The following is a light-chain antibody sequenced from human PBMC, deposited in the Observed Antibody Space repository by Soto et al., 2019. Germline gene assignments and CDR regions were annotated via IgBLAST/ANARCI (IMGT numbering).Light chain of an antibody. V-gene: IGKV1D-8*01. CDR1: QAIGNF. Sequence: VIWMTQSPSFLSASTGDRVTFRCRASQAIGNFLAWYHQKSGKAPDLLISAASTLQSGVPSRFSGSGSGTDFTLTISHLQSEDFGTYYCQQYYSFPPTFGQGTKVEIK. J-gene: IGKJ1*01. CDR2: AAS. CDR3: QQYYSFPPT.